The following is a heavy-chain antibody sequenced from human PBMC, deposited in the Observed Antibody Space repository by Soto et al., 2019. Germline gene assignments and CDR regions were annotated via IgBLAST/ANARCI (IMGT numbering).Heavy chain of an antibody. V-gene: IGHV2-5*01. CDR2: IYWNDDK. J-gene: IGHJ5*02. CDR3: PHRPSDYLWGSYGPPYNWFDP. CDR1: GFSLSTSGVG. D-gene: IGHD3-16*01. Sequence: SGPTLVNPTQPLTLTCTFSGFSLSTSGVGVGWIRQPPGKALEWLALIYWNDDKRYRPSLKSRLTITKDTSKNQVVLTMTNMEPVDTATYYCPHRPSDYLWGSYGPPYNWFDPWGQGTLVTVSS.